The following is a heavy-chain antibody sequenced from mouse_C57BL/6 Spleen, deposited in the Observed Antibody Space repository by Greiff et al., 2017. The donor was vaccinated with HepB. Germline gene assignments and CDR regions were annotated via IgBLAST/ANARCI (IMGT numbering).Heavy chain of an antibody. CDR2: ISYDGSN. Sequence: EVQLQQSGPGLVKPSQPLSLTCSVTGYSITSGYYWNWIRQFPGNKLEWMGYISYDGSNNYNPSLKNRISITRDTSKNQFFLKLNSVTTEDTATYYCARERELVHFDYWGQGTTLTVSS. V-gene: IGHV3-6*01. CDR1: GYSITSGYY. CDR3: ARERELVHFDY. D-gene: IGHD4-1*01. J-gene: IGHJ2*01.